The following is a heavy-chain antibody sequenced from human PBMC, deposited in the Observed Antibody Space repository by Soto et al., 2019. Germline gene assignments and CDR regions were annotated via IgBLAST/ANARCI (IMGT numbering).Heavy chain of an antibody. V-gene: IGHV2-5*02. J-gene: IGHJ3*01. CDR1: GFSLSSIGVG. Sequence: QITLKESGPTLVKPTQPLTLTCTFSGFSLSSIGVGVGWIRQPPGKALEGLGILYWDDDKHYSPSLKSRISIAKDTSKDQVVLTLTNMDPVDTATYYCAHTIVVVPTAHDAFDVWGQGTMVTVSS. D-gene: IGHD2-2*01. CDR2: LYWDDDK. CDR3: AHTIVVVPTAHDAFDV.